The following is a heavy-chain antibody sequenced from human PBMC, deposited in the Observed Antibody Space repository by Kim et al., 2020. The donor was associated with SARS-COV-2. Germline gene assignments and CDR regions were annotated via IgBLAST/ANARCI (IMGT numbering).Heavy chain of an antibody. CDR3: ARALNTTVPNAPYYFDY. D-gene: IGHD2-8*01. J-gene: IGHJ4*02. V-gene: IGHV1-8*01. Sequence: ASVKVSCKASGDTLSAYDINWVRQAPGQGLEWMGWMNPRSGNTGYAQTFQGRVAMTRDTSITTAYVEVSSLTSEDTAVYYCARALNTTVPNAPYYFDYWGQGCLVTVSS. CDR1: GDTLSAYD. CDR2: MNPRSGNT.